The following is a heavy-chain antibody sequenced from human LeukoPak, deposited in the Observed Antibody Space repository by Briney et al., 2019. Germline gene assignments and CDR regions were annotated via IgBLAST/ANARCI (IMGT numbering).Heavy chain of an antibody. CDR1: GFPFRSYS. Sequence: GGSLGLSFAASGFPFRSYSVNWVRPAPGKGPGWVSFITSTGRSVYYSNSVKGRITISRDNANNSLFLQMNSLKAEDTGLYYCARDLRSSSGCLDYWGQGTPVTVSS. D-gene: IGHD6-19*01. J-gene: IGHJ4*02. V-gene: IGHV3-21*01. CDR3: ARDLRSSSGCLDY. CDR2: ITSTGRSV.